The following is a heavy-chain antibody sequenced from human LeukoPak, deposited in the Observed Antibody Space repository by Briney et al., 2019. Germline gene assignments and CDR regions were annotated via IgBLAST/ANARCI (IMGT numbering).Heavy chain of an antibody. CDR2: IYHSGST. CDR3: ARALNYDYVWGQEGYYFDY. CDR1: GYSISSGYY. V-gene: IGHV4-38-2*02. J-gene: IGHJ4*02. D-gene: IGHD3-16*01. Sequence: SETLSLTCTVSGYSISSGYYWGWIRQPPGKGLDWIGSIYHSGSTYYNPSLKSRVTISVDTSKNQFSLKLSSVTAADTAVYYCARALNYDYVWGQEGYYFDYWGQGTLVTVSS.